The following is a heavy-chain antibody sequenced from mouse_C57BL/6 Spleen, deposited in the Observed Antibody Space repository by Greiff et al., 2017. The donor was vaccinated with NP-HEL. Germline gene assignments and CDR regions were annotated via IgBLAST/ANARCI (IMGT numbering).Heavy chain of an antibody. CDR2: IDPNSGGT. D-gene: IGHD2-5*01. CDR1: GYTFTSYW. Sequence: QVQLQQPGAELVKPGASVKLSCKASGYTFTSYWMHWVKQRPGRGLEWIGRIDPNSGGTKYNEKFKSKATLTVDKPSSTAYMQLSSLTSEDSAVYYCARERGYSNYEGYYYAMDYWGQGTSVTVSS. CDR3: ARERGYSNYEGYYYAMDY. J-gene: IGHJ4*01. V-gene: IGHV1-72*01.